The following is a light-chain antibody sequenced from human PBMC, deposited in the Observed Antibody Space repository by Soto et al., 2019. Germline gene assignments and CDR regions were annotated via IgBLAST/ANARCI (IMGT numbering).Light chain of an antibody. CDR3: QQYNNWPPIT. CDR1: QSVINT. J-gene: IGKJ5*01. V-gene: IGKV3D-15*01. CDR2: GAS. Sequence: EIVLTQSPATLSLSPGERATLSCRAIQSVINTFLAWYQQKPGQAPRLLIYGASNRATGIPDRFSGSGSGTEFTLTISSLQSEDFAVYYCQQYNNWPPITFGQGTRLEIK.